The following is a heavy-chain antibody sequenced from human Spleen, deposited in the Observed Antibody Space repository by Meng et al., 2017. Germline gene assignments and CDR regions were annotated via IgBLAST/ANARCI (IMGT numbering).Heavy chain of an antibody. V-gene: IGHV3-30-3*01. CDR1: GFLFRNYA. CDR3: AKETSDSSAFYRYDI. D-gene: IGHD3-22*01. J-gene: IGHJ4*02. CDR2: ISYDGSYK. Sequence: QVQLVESGGGVVQPGRSLRLSCAASGFLFRNYAMHWVRQAPGKGLEWVAVISYDGSYKNYADSVKGRFTISRDNSKNTLYLQMDSLRAEDTAVYYCAKETSDSSAFYRYDIWGQGSLVTVSS.